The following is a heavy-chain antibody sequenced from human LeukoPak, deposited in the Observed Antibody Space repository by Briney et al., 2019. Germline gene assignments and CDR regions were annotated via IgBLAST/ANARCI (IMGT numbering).Heavy chain of an antibody. J-gene: IGHJ3*02. CDR1: GFTFSSYW. Sequence: GGSLRLSCAASGFTFSSYWMSWVRQAPGKGLEWVANIKQDGSEKYYVDSVKGRFTISRDNAKNSLYLQMNSLRAEDTAVYYCAREVDTYYDFWSGYYSAFDIWGQGTMVTVSS. V-gene: IGHV3-7*01. D-gene: IGHD3-3*01. CDR3: AREVDTYYDFWSGYYSAFDI. CDR2: IKQDGSEK.